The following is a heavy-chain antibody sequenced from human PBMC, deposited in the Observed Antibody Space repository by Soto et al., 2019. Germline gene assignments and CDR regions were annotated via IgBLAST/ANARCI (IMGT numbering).Heavy chain of an antibody. CDR3: TTGFPGRDY. CDR1: GFTFTNAL. D-gene: IGHD3-10*01. CDR2: VKSKTDGGTT. V-gene: IGHV3-15*01. J-gene: IGHJ4*02. Sequence: EVQLVESGGGLVKPGGSLRLSCVASGFTFTNALMPWVRQAPGKGLEWVGRVKSKTDGGTTDYGAHVKGRFTISRDDLERTLYLQMSSLKIEDTAVYYCTTGFPGRDYWGQGTLVTVSS.